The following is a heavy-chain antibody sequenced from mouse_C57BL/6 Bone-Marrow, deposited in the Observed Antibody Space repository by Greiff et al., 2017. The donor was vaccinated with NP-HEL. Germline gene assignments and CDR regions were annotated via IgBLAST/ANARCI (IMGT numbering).Heavy chain of an antibody. V-gene: IGHV3-6*01. CDR1: GYSITSGYY. CDR3: ARGGYPVVATYYAMDY. Sequence: EVKLMESGPGLVKPSQSLSLTCSVTGYSITSGYYWNWIRQFPGNKLEWMGYISYDGSNNYNPSLKNRISITRDTSKNQFFLKLNSVTTEDTATYYCARGGYPVVATYYAMDYWGQGTSVTVSS. J-gene: IGHJ4*01. D-gene: IGHD1-1*01. CDR2: ISYDGSN.